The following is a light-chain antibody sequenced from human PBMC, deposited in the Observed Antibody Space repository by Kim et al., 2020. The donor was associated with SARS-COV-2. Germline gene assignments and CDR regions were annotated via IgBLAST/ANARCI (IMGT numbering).Light chain of an antibody. J-gene: IGLJ2*01. CDR2: DVS. Sequence: QSALTQPASVSGSPGQSITISCTGTSSDVGGYNYVSWYQQHPGKAPKLMIYDVSNRPSGVSNRFSGSKSGNTASLTISGLQAEDEADYYCSSDTSSSTVVVFGGGTQLTVL. CDR3: SSDTSSSTVVV. CDR1: SSDVGGYNY. V-gene: IGLV2-14*03.